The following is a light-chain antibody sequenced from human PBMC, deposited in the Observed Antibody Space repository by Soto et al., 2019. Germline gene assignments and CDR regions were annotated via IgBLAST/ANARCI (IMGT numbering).Light chain of an antibody. CDR3: GTWDSSLSAFYV. CDR2: ENN. J-gene: IGLJ1*01. CDR1: SSNIGNNY. Sequence: QSVLTQPPSVSAAPGQKVTISCSGSSSNIGNNYVSWYQQLPGTAPRLLIYENNKRPSGIPDRFSGFKSGTSATLGITGLQTGDEADYYCGTWDSSLSAFYVFGTGTKVTV. V-gene: IGLV1-51*02.